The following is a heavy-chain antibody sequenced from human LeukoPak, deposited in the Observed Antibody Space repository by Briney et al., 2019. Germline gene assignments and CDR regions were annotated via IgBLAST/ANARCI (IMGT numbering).Heavy chain of an antibody. CDR2: IYYSGTT. D-gene: IGHD3-10*01. CDR1: GGSISSSHYY. Sequence: SETLSLTCTVSGGSISSSHYYWGWIRQTPGKGLEWIGTIYYSGTTYYNPSLESRATISEDTSKNQFSLTLRSVTAADTTVYYCARQISDYYYYYIDVWGKGTTVTVSS. J-gene: IGHJ6*03. V-gene: IGHV4-39*01. CDR3: ARQISDYYYYYIDV.